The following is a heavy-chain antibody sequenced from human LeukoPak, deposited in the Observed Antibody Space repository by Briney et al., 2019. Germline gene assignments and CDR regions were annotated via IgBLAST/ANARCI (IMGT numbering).Heavy chain of an antibody. Sequence: GGSLRLSCAASGFTFNNYAMSWVRQAPGKGLEWVSTIVGSGDNTFYADSVRGRFTISRDNSKNTLYLQMNSLRAEDTAVYYCAKARWGFYASGAYFDYWGQGTLVTVSS. CDR2: IVGSGDNT. V-gene: IGHV3-23*01. J-gene: IGHJ4*02. CDR1: GFTFNNYA. D-gene: IGHD3-10*01. CDR3: AKARWGFYASGAYFDY.